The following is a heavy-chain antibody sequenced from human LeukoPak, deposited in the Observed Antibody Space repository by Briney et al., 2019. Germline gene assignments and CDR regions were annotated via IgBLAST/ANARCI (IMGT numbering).Heavy chain of an antibody. Sequence: SETLSHTCTVSGGSISSSSYYWGWIRQPPGKGLEWIGSIYYSGSTYYNPSLKSRVTISVDTSKNQFSLKLSSVTAADTAVYYCARLNIVATGLDYWGQGTLVTVSS. D-gene: IGHD5-12*01. CDR3: ARLNIVATGLDY. CDR1: GGSISSSSYY. CDR2: IYYSGST. J-gene: IGHJ4*02. V-gene: IGHV4-39*01.